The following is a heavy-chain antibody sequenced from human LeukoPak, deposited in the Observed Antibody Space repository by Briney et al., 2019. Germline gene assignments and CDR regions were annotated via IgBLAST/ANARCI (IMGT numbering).Heavy chain of an antibody. J-gene: IGHJ4*02. CDR2: LYSDGNT. Sequence: PGGSLRLSCAASGFTVITNDMTWVRQAPGKGLEWVSVLYSDGNTKYADSVQGRFTISRDNSKSTLYLEMNSLSPDDTAVYYCARGVESLAANTLAYWGQGTLVTVSS. CDR1: GFTVITND. CDR3: ARGVESLAANTLAY. V-gene: IGHV3-53*01. D-gene: IGHD3-16*01.